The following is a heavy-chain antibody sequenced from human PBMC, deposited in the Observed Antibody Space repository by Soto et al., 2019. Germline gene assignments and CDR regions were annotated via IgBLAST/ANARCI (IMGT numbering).Heavy chain of an antibody. D-gene: IGHD3-9*01. CDR1: GFTFGASA. CDR3: SRADSDWFFN. J-gene: IGHJ4*02. Sequence: EVQLVESGGDLVQPGGSLKLSCAASGFTFGASALLWVRQASGKGLEWLGRIGSKGETYATTYAASVKGRFTISRDDSKKTAYLQMNSLESEDTAVYYCSRADSDWFFNWGRGTLVTVSS. CDR2: IGSKGETYAT. V-gene: IGHV3-73*02.